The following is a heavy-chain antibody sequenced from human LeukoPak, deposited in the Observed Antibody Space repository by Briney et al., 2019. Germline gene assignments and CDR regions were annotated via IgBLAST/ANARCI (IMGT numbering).Heavy chain of an antibody. J-gene: IGHJ4*02. V-gene: IGHV3-7*01. CDR2: INQDGSEK. D-gene: IGHD5-18*01. Sequence: GGSLRLSCAASGFDFSNYWMSWVRQAPGKGLEWVANINQDGSEKNYVDSVKGRFTISRDNTKTSFYLQMNSLRAEDTAMYYCARSLWPEDYWGQGTLVTVSS. CDR1: GFDFSNYW. CDR3: ARSLWPEDY.